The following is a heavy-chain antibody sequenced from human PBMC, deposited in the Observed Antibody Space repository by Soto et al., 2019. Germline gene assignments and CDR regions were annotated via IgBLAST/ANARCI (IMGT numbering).Heavy chain of an antibody. J-gene: IGHJ4*02. Sequence: GASVKVSCKASRYTFTSYSMHWVRQAPGQGLEWMGIIDPSGGSTSYAQKFQGRVTMTRDTSTSTVYMELSSLRSEDTAVYYCARDRADSGYDYGLEFDYWGQGTLVTVSS. V-gene: IGHV1-46*01. CDR3: ARDRADSGYDYGLEFDY. D-gene: IGHD5-12*01. CDR1: RYTFTSYS. CDR2: IDPSGGST.